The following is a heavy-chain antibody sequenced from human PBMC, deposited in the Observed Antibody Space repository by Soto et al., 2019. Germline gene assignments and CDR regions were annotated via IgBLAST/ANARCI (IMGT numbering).Heavy chain of an antibody. V-gene: IGHV3-33*01. CDR3: ARARYQPLPDY. J-gene: IGHJ4*02. CDR2: ILYDGSNE. CDR1: GFTFSTYG. D-gene: IGHD2-15*01. Sequence: QVLLVESGGGVVQPGRSLRLSCTASGFTFSTYGMHWVLQAPGKGLEWVVFILYDGSNEYYVDAVKGRFTISRDNSKNPLYLQMNSLRADDTAVYYCARARYQPLPDYWGQGTLVTVSS.